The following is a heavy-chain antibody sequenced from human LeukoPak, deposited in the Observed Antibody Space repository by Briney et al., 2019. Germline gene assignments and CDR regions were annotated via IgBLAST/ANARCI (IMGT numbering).Heavy chain of an antibody. Sequence: TSETLSLTCAVYGGSFSGYYWSWIRQPPGKGLEWIGEINHSGSTNYNPSLKSRVTISVDTSKNQFSLKLSSVTAADSAVYYCARLDNSGYYTLDYWGQGTLVAISS. J-gene: IGHJ4*02. CDR3: ARLDNSGYYTLDY. CDR1: GGSFSGYY. CDR2: INHSGST. V-gene: IGHV4-34*01. D-gene: IGHD3-22*01.